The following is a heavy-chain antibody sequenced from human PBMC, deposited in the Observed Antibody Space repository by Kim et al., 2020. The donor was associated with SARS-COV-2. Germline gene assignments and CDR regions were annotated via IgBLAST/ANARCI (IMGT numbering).Heavy chain of an antibody. V-gene: IGHV3-7*01. D-gene: IGHD6-13*01. CDR1: GFTFSFYW. J-gene: IGHJ4*02. CDR3: ARLYSSSWAFDY. Sequence: GGSLRLSCAASGFTFSFYWMSGVRQAPGKGLEGVANIKQDGSEKYYVDSVKGRFTISRDNAKNSLYLQMNRLRAEDTAVYYCARLYSSSWAFDYWGQGTLVTVSS. CDR2: IKQDGSEK.